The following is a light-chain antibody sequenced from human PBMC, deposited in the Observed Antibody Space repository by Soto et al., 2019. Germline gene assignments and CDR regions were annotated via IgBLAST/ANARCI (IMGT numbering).Light chain of an antibody. Sequence: EIVLTQSPGTLSLSLGERATLSCRASQSISSSYLAWYQQKPGQAPRLLIYGASRRATGIPDRFSGSGSGTGFTLTISRLEAEDLAVFYCQQYGSSPLTFXGGTKVDIK. CDR2: GAS. J-gene: IGKJ4*01. CDR3: QQYGSSPLT. V-gene: IGKV3-20*01. CDR1: QSISSSY.